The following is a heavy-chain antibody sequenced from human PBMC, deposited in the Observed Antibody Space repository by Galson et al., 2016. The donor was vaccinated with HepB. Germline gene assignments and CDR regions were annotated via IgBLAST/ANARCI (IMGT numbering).Heavy chain of an antibody. CDR3: VRGGYWTFDY. D-gene: IGHD2-21*01. CDR2: IHYTGVT. J-gene: IGHJ4*02. CDR1: GGSISRYY. V-gene: IGHV4-59*12. Sequence: SETLSLTCTVSGGSISRYYWSWIRQSPGKGLEWIGYIHYTGVTSYTPSLKGRVTMSVDTSKNQFSLNLNSVTAADTAVYYCVRGGYWTFDYWGQGILVTVSA.